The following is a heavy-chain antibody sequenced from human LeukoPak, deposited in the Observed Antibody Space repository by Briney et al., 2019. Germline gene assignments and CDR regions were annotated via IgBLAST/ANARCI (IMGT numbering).Heavy chain of an antibody. CDR3: AVSSTSVNWFDP. V-gene: IGHV1-46*01. D-gene: IGHD2-2*01. CDR1: GYTFTSYY. CDR2: INPSGGST. J-gene: IGHJ5*02. Sequence: ASVKVSCKASGYTFTSYYTHWVRQAPGQGLEWMGIINPSGGSTSYAQKFQGRVTMTRDMSTSTVYMELSSLRSEDTAVYYCAVSSTSVNWFDPWGQGTLVTVSS.